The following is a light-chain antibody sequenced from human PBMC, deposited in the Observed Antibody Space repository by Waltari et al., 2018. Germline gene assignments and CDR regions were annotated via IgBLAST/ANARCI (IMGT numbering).Light chain of an antibody. CDR1: ISDIGVYDY. V-gene: IGLV2-14*03. CDR3: SSYTSISTSVI. CDR2: NVS. J-gene: IGLJ2*01. Sequence: HSALTQPASVSGSPGQSITISCTGTISDIGVYDYVSWSQQHPGKSPTLMIYNVSKRPSGGFTRLSGSKYGDSASLTISGLRTEDEADYYCSSYTSISTSVIFGGGTKVTVL.